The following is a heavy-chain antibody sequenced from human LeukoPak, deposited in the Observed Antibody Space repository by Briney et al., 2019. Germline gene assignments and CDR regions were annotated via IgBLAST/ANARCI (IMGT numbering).Heavy chain of an antibody. Sequence: SSETLSLTCTVSGGSISSYYWSWIRQPPGKGLEWIGYTYYSGSTNYNPSLKSRVTISVDTSKNQFSLKLSSVTAADTAVYYCASSVVVPAANGWFDPWGQGTLVTVSS. CDR3: ASSVVVPAANGWFDP. D-gene: IGHD2-2*01. CDR1: GGSISSYY. CDR2: TYYSGST. V-gene: IGHV4-59*08. J-gene: IGHJ5*02.